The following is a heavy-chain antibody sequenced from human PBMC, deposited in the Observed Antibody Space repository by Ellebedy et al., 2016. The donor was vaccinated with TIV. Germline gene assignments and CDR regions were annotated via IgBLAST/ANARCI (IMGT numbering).Heavy chain of an antibody. D-gene: IGHD1-26*01. J-gene: IGHJ6*02. CDR1: GFTFSGYA. CDR2: INKGGRTT. CDR3: AKDMVFGDGKWEIDV. Sequence: PGGSLRLSCVASGFTFSGYAMSWVRQAPGKGLEWVSGINKGGRTTSYADSVKGRFTISRDNSSSTLYLQMNSLRAEDSAVYYCAKDMVFGDGKWEIDVWGQGTTVTVSS. V-gene: IGHV3-23*01.